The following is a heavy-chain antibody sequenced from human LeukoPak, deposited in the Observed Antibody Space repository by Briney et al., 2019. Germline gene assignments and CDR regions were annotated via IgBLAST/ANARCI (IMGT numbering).Heavy chain of an antibody. CDR3: ARGSLDI. J-gene: IGHJ3*02. CDR2: IKQDGSEK. Sequence: GGSLRLSCAASGFTFSNAWMSWVRQAPGKGLEWVANIKQDGSEKYYVDSVKGRFTISRDNAKNSLYLQMNSLRAEDTAVYYCARGSLDIWGQGTMVTVSS. CDR1: GFTFSNAW. V-gene: IGHV3-7*04.